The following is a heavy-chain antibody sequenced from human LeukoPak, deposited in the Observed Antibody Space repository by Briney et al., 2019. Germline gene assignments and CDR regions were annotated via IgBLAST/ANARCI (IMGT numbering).Heavy chain of an antibody. D-gene: IGHD3-3*01. CDR2: ISSSSSTI. J-gene: IGHJ4*02. CDR3: ARGSGQSTIFGVVTPFDY. Sequence: PGGSLRLSCAASGFTFSSYSMNWVRQAPGKGLEWVSYISSSSSTIYYADPVKGRFTISRDNAKNSLYLQMNSLRAEDTAVYYCARGSGQSTIFGVVTPFDYWGQGTLVTVSS. CDR1: GFTFSSYS. V-gene: IGHV3-48*01.